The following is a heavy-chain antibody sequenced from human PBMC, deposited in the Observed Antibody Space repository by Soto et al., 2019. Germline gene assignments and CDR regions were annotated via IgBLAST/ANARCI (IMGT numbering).Heavy chain of an antibody. V-gene: IGHV3-48*03. CDR1: GFSFRGFE. CDR3: ARAMIVVEYGMDV. CDR2: ISSSGSAI. Sequence: EVSLVESGGGLVQPGGSLRLSCAASGFSFRGFEMNWVRQAPGKGLEWVSHISSSGSAIYYAVSVKGRFTISRDNAKNSLFLQMNSLRAEDTAIYYCARAMIVVEYGMDVWGQGTTVTVSS. J-gene: IGHJ6*02. D-gene: IGHD3-22*01.